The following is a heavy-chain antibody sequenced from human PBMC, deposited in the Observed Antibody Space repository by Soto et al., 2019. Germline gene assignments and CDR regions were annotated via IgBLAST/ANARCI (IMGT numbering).Heavy chain of an antibody. CDR1: GYTFTSYY. CDR2: INPSGGST. J-gene: IGHJ3*02. CDR3: ARVRPSPRDIVLMVYAMGPEACDI. V-gene: IGHV1-46*01. Sequence: ASVKVSCKASGYTFTSYYMHWVRQAPGQGLEWMGIINPSGGSTSYAQKFQGRVTMTRDTSTSTVYMELSSLRSEDTAVYYCARVRPSPRDIVLMVYAMGPEACDIWGQGTMVTVSS. D-gene: IGHD2-8*01.